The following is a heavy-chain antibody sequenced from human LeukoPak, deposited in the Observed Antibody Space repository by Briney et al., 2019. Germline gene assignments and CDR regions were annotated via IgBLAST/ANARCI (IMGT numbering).Heavy chain of an antibody. J-gene: IGHJ4*02. V-gene: IGHV3-21*04. CDR3: AKEPGAATTYYFDS. CDR2: ISSSSSYI. D-gene: IGHD1-14*01. CDR1: GFTFSSYS. Sequence: PGGSLRLSCAASGFTFSSYSMSWVRQAPGKGLEWVSSISSSSSYIYYADSVKGRFTISRDNSNNTLYLQMNNLRVEDTAIYYCAKEPGAATTYYFDSWGQGTLVTVSS.